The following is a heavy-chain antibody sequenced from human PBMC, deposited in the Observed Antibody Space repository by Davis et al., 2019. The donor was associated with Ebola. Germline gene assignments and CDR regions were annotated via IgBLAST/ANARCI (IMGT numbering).Heavy chain of an antibody. CDR3: TRDRIDYGDYVMDV. CDR1: GFTFGDYA. Sequence: GESLKISCTASGFTFGDYAMGWVRQAPGKGLEWVGFIRSKAYGGTTEYAASVKGRFTISRDDSKSIAYLQMNSLKTEDTAVYYCTRDRIDYGDYVMDVWGQGTTVTVSS. V-gene: IGHV3-49*04. CDR2: IRSKAYGGTT. D-gene: IGHD4-17*01. J-gene: IGHJ6*02.